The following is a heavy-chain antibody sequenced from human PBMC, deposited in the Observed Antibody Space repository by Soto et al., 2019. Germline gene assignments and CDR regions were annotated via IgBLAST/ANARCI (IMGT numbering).Heavy chain of an antibody. D-gene: IGHD3-16*01. CDR2: INPSEGST. Sequence: KGYCKASGYGYTIYHGDWVRQTKEQGLEWMGIINPSEGSTNYARKFQDRVTMTRDTSTNTVYMELSALRSQDTAVYYCARTTFARGGFDYYGMYVWGQGSTLSV. CDR3: ARTTFARGGFDYYGMYV. V-gene: IGHV1-46*01. J-gene: IGHJ6*02. CDR1: GYGYTIYH.